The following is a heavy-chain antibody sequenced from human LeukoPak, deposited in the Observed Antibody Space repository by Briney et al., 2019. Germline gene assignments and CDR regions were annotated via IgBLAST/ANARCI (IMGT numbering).Heavy chain of an antibody. V-gene: IGHV3-53*01. J-gene: IGHJ4*02. CDR1: GDSISSNN. Sequence: ETLSLTCAVSGDSISSNNWWTWVRQAPGKGLEWVSVIYSGGSTYYADSVKGRFTISRDNSKNTLYLQMNSLRAEDTAVYYCARSWGLYSSSWGQGTLVTVSS. CDR2: IYSGGST. D-gene: IGHD6-13*01. CDR3: ARSWGLYSSS.